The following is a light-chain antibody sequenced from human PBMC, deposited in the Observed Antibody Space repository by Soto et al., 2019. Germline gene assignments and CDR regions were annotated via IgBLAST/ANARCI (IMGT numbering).Light chain of an antibody. CDR2: ATS. Sequence: DIQLTQSPSSLSASVGDRVTITCRASQAISSYLAWYQQKPGKVPELLIYATSTLQSGATSRFSGSGSETDFTLTISSLLPKDVETYYCHKYHLAPTFGGGTMVEIK. V-gene: IGKV1-27*01. CDR3: HKYHLAPT. CDR1: QAISSY. J-gene: IGKJ4*02.